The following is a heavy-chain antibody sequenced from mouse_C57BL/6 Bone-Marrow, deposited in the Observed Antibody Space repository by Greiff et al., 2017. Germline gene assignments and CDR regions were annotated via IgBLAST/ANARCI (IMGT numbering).Heavy chain of an antibody. J-gene: IGHJ4*01. CDR3: ERRGGAMDY. CDR1: GYTFTSYW. CDR2: IYPGSGST. V-gene: IGHV1-55*01. Sequence: QVQLQQPGAELVKPGASVKMSCKASGYTFTSYWITWVKQRPGQGLEWIGDIYPGSGSTNYNEKFKSKATLTVDTPSSTAYMQLSSLTSEDSAVYYCERRGGAMDYWGQGTSGTVSS.